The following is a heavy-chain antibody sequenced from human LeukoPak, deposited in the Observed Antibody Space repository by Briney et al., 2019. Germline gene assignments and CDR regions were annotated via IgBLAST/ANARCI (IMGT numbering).Heavy chain of an antibody. CDR3: ARDEGAVVVPAAINPPTDAFDI. CDR1: GYTFTSYG. D-gene: IGHD2-2*01. Sequence: GASVKVSCKASGYTFTSYGISWVRQAPGQGLEWMGLISAYNGNTNYAQKLQGRVTMTTETSTSTAYLGLRSLRSDDTAVYCCARDEGAVVVPAAINPPTDAFDIWGQGTMVTVSS. V-gene: IGHV1-18*01. J-gene: IGHJ3*02. CDR2: ISAYNGNT.